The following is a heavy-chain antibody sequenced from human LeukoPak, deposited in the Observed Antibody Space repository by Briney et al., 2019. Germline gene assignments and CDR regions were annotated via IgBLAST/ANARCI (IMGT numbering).Heavy chain of an antibody. D-gene: IGHD3-16*02. CDR1: GYTFTNYG. Sequence: ASVKVSFKASGYTFTNYGISWVRQAPGQGLEWMGWISAYNDNTNYAQKLQGRVTMTTDTSTSTASMELRSLRSDDTAVYYCARDSPNYIWGSYRTRDVWGQGTTVLVSS. CDR2: ISAYNDNT. CDR3: ARDSPNYIWGSYRTRDV. V-gene: IGHV1-18*01. J-gene: IGHJ6*02.